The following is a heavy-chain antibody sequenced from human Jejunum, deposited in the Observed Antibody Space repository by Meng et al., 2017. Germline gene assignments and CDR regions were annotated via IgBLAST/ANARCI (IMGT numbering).Heavy chain of an antibody. CDR1: GFTFTSHW. CDR2: IKQDGSDK. CDR3: ARNGGSLDY. V-gene: IGHV3-7*01. Sequence: RGSLRLSCAAAGFTFTSHWMSWVRQAPGKGLEWVANIKQDGSDKYYVDSVKGRFTISRDNAKNSLYLQMDSLRAEDTALYYCARNGGSLDYWGQGTRVT. J-gene: IGHJ4*02. D-gene: IGHD3-10*01.